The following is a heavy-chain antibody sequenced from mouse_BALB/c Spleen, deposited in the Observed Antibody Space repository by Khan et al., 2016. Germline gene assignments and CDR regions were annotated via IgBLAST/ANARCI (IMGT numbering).Heavy chain of an antibody. D-gene: IGHD1-1*01. J-gene: IGHJ4*01. V-gene: IGHV14-3*02. CDR1: GFNIKDTY. Sequence: EVKLLESGAELVKPGASVKLSCIASGFNIKDTYMHWVKQRPEQGLEWIGRIDPANGNTKYDPKFQGKATITADTSSNTAYLQLSSLTSEDTAVYYCARTVVAPYYAMDYWGQGTSVTVSS. CDR2: IDPANGNT. CDR3: ARTVVAPYYAMDY.